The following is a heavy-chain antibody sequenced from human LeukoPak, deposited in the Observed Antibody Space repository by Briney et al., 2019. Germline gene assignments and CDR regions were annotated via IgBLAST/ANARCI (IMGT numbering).Heavy chain of an antibody. CDR1: GGSIGSYY. CDR2: VYYSGST. D-gene: IGHD6-19*01. Sequence: KPSETLSLTCTVSGGSIGSYYWSWVRQSPGKGLEWIGYVYYSGSTDYSPSLKSRVTISVDTSKNQFSLKLNSVIAADTAVYYCAREDSSGWFDYWGQGTLVTVSS. CDR3: AREDSSGWFDY. V-gene: IGHV4-59*01. J-gene: IGHJ4*02.